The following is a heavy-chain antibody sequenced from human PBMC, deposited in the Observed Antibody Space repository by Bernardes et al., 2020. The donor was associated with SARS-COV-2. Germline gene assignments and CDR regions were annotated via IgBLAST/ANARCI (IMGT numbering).Heavy chain of an antibody. CDR2: INPNSGGT. J-gene: IGHJ6*02. Sequence: ASVKVSCKASGYTFTGYYMHWVRQAPGQGLEWMGWINPNSGGTNYAQKFQGRVTMTRDTSISTAYMELSRLRSDDTAVYYCARDRYYCTNGVCYSSEAGPYYYGMDVWGQGTTVTVSS. V-gene: IGHV1-2*02. CDR1: GYTFTGYY. D-gene: IGHD2-8*01. CDR3: ARDRYYCTNGVCYSSEAGPYYYGMDV.